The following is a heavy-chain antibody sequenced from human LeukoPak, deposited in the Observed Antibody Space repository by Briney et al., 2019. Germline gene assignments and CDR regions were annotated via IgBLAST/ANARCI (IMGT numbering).Heavy chain of an antibody. J-gene: IGHJ5*02. CDR3: AMVVTMVRAFRSGLHNWFDP. CDR1: GYTFTGYY. CDR2: INPNSGGT. Sequence: GASVKVSCKASGYTFTGYYMHWVRQAPGQGLEWMGWINPNSGGTNYAQKFQGRVTMTRDTSISTAYMELSRLRSDDTAVYYCAMVVTMVRAFRSGLHNWFDPWGQGTLVTVSS. D-gene: IGHD3-10*01. V-gene: IGHV1-2*02.